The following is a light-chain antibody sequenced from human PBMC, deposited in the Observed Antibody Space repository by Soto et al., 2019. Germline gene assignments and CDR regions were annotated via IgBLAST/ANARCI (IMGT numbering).Light chain of an antibody. CDR2: GGN. J-gene: IGLJ3*02. V-gene: IGLV2-23*03. CDR3: CSYANYNTFVV. Sequence: QSALTQPASVSGSPGQAITVSCTGSSGDVGTSNLVSWYQQHPGKAPKLIIYGGNKRPSGVSDRFSGSQSGDTASLTISGLQTEDEADYYCCSYANYNTFVVFGGGTKLTVL. CDR1: SGDVGTSNL.